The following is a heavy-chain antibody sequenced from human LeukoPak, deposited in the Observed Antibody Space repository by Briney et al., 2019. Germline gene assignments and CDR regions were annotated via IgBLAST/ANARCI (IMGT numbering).Heavy chain of an antibody. D-gene: IGHD3/OR15-3a*01. V-gene: IGHV3-23*01. J-gene: IGHJ1*01. CDR3: AREFGLITSH. CDR1: GFTFSSYA. Sequence: PGGSLTLSCAASGFTFSSYAMSWVRQAPGKGLEWVSSISDNGGSTYSADSVKGRFTISRDNSKNTLYLQMNSLRAEDTAVYYCAREFGLITSHWGQGTLVTVSS. CDR2: ISDNGGST.